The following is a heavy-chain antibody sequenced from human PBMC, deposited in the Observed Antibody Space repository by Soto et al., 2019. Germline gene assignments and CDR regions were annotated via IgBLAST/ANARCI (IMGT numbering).Heavy chain of an antibody. Sequence: PGGSLRLSCVASGFTFKYDWMSWVRQSPGKGLEWVANINDDGSEEYYLDSVRGRFTISRDTAKNSLFLHMNSLTTEDTAVYFCARELIVGPAEYFQDWGQGTRVTVSS. V-gene: IGHV3-7*01. CDR2: INDDGSEE. D-gene: IGHD1-26*01. CDR1: GFTFKYDW. J-gene: IGHJ1*01. CDR3: ARELIVGPAEYFQD.